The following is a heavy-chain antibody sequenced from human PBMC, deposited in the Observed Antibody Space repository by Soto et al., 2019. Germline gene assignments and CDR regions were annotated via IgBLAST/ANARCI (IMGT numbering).Heavy chain of an antibody. Sequence: ASETLSLTCTVSGGSINTFYWSWVRQPAGKGLEWIGRIFSSGSTSFNPSLESRVAMSVDTSKNHFSLNLSSMTAADMAVYYCAREGSYTAFNFAHGIQLWTFDFWGQGALVTVSS. D-gene: IGHD5-18*01. CDR3: AREGSYTAFNFAHGIQLWTFDF. CDR2: IFSSGST. V-gene: IGHV4-4*07. J-gene: IGHJ4*02. CDR1: GGSINTFY.